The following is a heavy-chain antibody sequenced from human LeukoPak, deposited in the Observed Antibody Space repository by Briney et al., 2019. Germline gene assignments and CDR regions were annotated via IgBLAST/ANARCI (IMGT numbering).Heavy chain of an antibody. D-gene: IGHD4-17*01. J-gene: IGHJ4*02. CDR1: GFTFSSYS. V-gene: IGHV3-21*01. CDR2: ISSSSSYI. Sequence: GGSLRLSCAASGFTFSSYSMNWVRQAPGKGLEWVSSISSSSSYIYYADSVKGRFTISRDNAKNSLYLQMNSLRAEDTAVYYCARAGGDYVWRNWGQGTLVIVSS. CDR3: ARAGGDYVWRN.